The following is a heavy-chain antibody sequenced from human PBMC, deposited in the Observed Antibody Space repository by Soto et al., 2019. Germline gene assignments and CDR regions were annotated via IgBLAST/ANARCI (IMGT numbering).Heavy chain of an antibody. CDR1: GFIFSAYG. CDR3: ARLAYSNFLGGLDY. V-gene: IGHV3-33*01. J-gene: IGHJ4*02. D-gene: IGHD1-26*01. Sequence: QGQLVESGGGVVQPGGSLRLSCAASGFIFSAYGIHWVRQAPGKGLEWVAIVWNDGINKYYADSVKGRFTISRDNFKNTVDLQMNSLRVEDTAVYYCARLAYSNFLGGLDYWGQGTLVTASS. CDR2: VWNDGINK.